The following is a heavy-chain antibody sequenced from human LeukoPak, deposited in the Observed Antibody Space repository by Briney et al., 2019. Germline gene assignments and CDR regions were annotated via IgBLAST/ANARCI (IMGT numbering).Heavy chain of an antibody. CDR2: IYYSGST. J-gene: IGHJ6*02. CDR3: AREVRYSSGWYGYYYGMDV. V-gene: IGHV4-39*07. D-gene: IGHD6-19*01. CDR1: GGSISRSSYY. Sequence: TSETLSLTCTVSGGSISRSSYYWGWIRQPPGKGLEWIGSIYYSGSTYYNPSLKSRVTISVDTSKNQFSLKLSSVTAADTAVYYCAREVRYSSGWYGYYYGMDVWGQGTTVTVSS.